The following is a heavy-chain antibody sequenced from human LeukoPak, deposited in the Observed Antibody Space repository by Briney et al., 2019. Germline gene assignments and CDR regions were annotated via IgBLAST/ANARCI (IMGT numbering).Heavy chain of an antibody. D-gene: IGHD6-13*01. CDR2: MNPNSGNT. J-gene: IGHJ5*02. CDR3: ARGLRTSRKQQLVGARWFDP. Sequence: GASVKVSCKASGYTFTSYDINWVRQATGQGLEWMGWMNPNSGNTGYAQKFQGRVTMTRNTSISTAYMELSSLRSEDTAVYYCARGLRTSRKQQLVGARWFDPWRQGTLVTVSS. V-gene: IGHV1-8*01. CDR1: GYTFTSYD.